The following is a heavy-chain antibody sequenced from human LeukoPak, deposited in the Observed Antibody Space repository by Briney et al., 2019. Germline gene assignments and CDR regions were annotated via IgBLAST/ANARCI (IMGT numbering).Heavy chain of an antibody. CDR1: GFRVSGNY. CDR2: IYSDGST. CDR3: ARALAGEGWFDP. J-gene: IGHJ5*02. Sequence: GGSLRLSCTVSGFRVSGNYMSWVRQAPGLGLDWVSVIYSDGSTYYADSVKGRVTISRDNSKNTLYLQMSSLRAEDTAVYYCARALAGEGWFDPWGQGTLVTVSS. V-gene: IGHV3-66*01. D-gene: IGHD1-26*01.